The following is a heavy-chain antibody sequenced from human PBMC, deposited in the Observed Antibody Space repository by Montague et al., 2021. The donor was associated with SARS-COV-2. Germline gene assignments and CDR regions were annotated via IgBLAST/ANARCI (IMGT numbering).Heavy chain of an antibody. V-gene: IGHV4-59*01. Sequence: SETLSLTCTVSGGSISSYYWSWIRQPPGKGLEWIGCIYYSGSTNYNPSLKSRVTISVDTSKNQFSLKLSSVTAADTAVYYCARGSGWMGNDFDIWGQGTMVTVSS. CDR1: GGSISSYY. D-gene: IGHD6-19*01. CDR2: IYYSGST. J-gene: IGHJ3*02. CDR3: ARGSGWMGNDFDI.